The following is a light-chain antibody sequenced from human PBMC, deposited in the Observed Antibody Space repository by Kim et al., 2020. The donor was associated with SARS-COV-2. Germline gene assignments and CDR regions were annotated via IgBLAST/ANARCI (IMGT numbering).Light chain of an antibody. Sequence: SVSPGQTARITCSGNRLADKDVCWYQQMPGQSPVLVIYQDTKRPSGIPERFSGSNSGNTATLTISGTRAMDDADYYCQVWDSTTAIFGGGTQLTVL. V-gene: IGLV3-1*01. CDR3: QVWDSTTAI. CDR1: RLADKD. J-gene: IGLJ2*01. CDR2: QDT.